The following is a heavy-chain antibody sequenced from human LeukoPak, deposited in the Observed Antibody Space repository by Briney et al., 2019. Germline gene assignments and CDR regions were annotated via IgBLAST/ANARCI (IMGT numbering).Heavy chain of an antibody. D-gene: IGHD3-10*01. CDR2: IFHSGST. CDR1: GGAISTSTYF. J-gene: IGHJ4*02. V-gene: IGHV4-39*01. Sequence: SETLSLTCTVSGGAISTSTYFWGWVRQAPGKGLEWIGSIFHSGSTYYNPSLKSRVTISVDTSKNQFSLKLNSVTAADTAVYYCARGLVGGSGYWGQGTLVTVSS. CDR3: ARGLVGGSGY.